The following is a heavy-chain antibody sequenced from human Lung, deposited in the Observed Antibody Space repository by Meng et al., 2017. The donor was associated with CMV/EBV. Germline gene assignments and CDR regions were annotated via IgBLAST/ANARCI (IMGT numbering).Heavy chain of an antibody. D-gene: IGHD2-21*02. V-gene: IGHV1-2*02. CDR2: INPNSGGT. Sequence: QVQLVQSGAEVKKPGASVKVCCKASGHTFTGYYMHWVRQAPGQGLEWMGWINPNSGGTNYAQKFQGRVTMTRDTSISTAYMELSRLRSDDTAVYYCVTYCGGDCYSGFDYWGQGTMVTVSS. CDR3: VTYCGGDCYSGFDY. J-gene: IGHJ4*02. CDR1: GHTFTGYY.